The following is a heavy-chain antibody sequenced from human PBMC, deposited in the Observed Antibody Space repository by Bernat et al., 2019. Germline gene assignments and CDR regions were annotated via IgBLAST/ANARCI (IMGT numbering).Heavy chain of an antibody. CDR3: AKERDSSNWYGGGFDY. Sequence: QVQLVESGGGVVQPGRSLRLSCAASGFTFSSYGMYWVRQAPGKGLGWVAVISNDVCNKYYAKSVKDRLTIARDDSQNTLYLKMRSLSVEDTAVYYGAKERDSSNWYGGGFDYWGQGTLVTVSS. CDR1: GFTFSSYG. V-gene: IGHV3-30*18. D-gene: IGHD6-13*01. CDR2: ISNDVCNK. J-gene: IGHJ4*02.